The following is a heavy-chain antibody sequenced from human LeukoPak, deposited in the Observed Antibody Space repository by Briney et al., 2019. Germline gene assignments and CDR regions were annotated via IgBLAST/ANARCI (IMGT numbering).Heavy chain of an antibody. CDR3: AKGSDYGDSNWFDP. V-gene: IGHV1-2*02. Sequence: ASVKVSCKASGYTFTGYYMHWVRQASGQGLEWMGWINPNSGGTNYAQKFQGRVTMTRDTSISTAYMELSRLRSDDTAVYYCAKGSDYGDSNWFDPWGQGTLVTVSS. CDR2: INPNSGGT. CDR1: GYTFTGYY. D-gene: IGHD4-17*01. J-gene: IGHJ5*02.